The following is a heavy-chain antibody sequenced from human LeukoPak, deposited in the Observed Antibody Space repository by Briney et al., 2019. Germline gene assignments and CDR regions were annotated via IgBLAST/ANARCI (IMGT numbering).Heavy chain of an antibody. D-gene: IGHD5-18*01. CDR3: ASQGARVTHPFHY. Sequence: GGSLRLSCAASGFTVSSNYMTWVRQAPGKGLEWVSVIYSGGSTYSADSVKGRFTISRDNSKNTLYLQMNSLRAEDTAAYYCASQGARVTHPFHYWGQGTLVTVSS. V-gene: IGHV3-53*01. J-gene: IGHJ4*02. CDR2: IYSGGST. CDR1: GFTVSSNY.